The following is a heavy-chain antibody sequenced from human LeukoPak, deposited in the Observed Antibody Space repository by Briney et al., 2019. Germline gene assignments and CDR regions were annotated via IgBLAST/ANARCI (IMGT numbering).Heavy chain of an antibody. CDR3: QISGNDAFDI. J-gene: IGHJ3*02. D-gene: IGHD1-26*01. CDR1: GFTFSSYG. Sequence: GGSLRLSCAASGFTFSSYGIHWVRQAPGKGLEWVAVISYDGSKKYYADSVKGRFTISRDNSKNTLCLQMNSLRAEDTAMYYCQISGNDAFDIWGQGTMVTVSS. CDR2: ISYDGSKK. V-gene: IGHV3-30*03.